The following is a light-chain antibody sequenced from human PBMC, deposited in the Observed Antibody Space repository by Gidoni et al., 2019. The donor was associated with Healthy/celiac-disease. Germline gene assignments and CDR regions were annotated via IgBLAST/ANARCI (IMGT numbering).Light chain of an antibody. CDR3: QQYNSYPYT. Sequence: DIQLTQSPSTLSASVGDRVTIACRASRSISSWLAWYQQKPGKAPKLLIYKSSSVESGVPSRCSSSGSGTEFTLTISSLHPDDVATYYCQQYNSYPYTFGQGTKLEIK. J-gene: IGKJ2*01. CDR1: RSISSW. CDR2: KSS. V-gene: IGKV1-5*03.